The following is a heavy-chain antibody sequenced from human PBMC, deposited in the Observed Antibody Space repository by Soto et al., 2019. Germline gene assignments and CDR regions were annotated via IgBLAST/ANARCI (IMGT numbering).Heavy chain of an antibody. D-gene: IGHD3-22*01. CDR2: IWYDGSNK. CDR1: GFTFSSYG. J-gene: IGHJ4*02. CDR3: ARTSSGYYFDY. V-gene: IGHV3-33*01. Sequence: QVQLVASGGGVVQPGRSLRLSCAASGFTFSSYGMHWVRQAPGKGLEWVAVIWYDGSNKYYADSVKGRFTISRDNSKNTLYLQMNSLRAEDTAVYYCARTSSGYYFDYWGQGTLVTVSS.